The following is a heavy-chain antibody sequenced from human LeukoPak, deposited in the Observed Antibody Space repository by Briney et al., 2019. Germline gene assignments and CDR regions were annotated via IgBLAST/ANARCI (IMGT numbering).Heavy chain of an antibody. CDR1: GGTFSSYA. Sequence: SVKVSCKASGGTFSSYAISWVRQAPGQGLEWMGGIIPIFGTANYAQEFQGRVTITADESTSTAYMELSSLRSEDTAVYYCARDAVGYSYGTARFDYWGQGTLVTVSS. J-gene: IGHJ4*02. D-gene: IGHD5-18*01. V-gene: IGHV1-69*13. CDR2: IIPIFGTA. CDR3: ARDAVGYSYGTARFDY.